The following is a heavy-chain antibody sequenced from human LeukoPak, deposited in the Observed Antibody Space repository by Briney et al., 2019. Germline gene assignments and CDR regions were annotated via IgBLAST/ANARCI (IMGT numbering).Heavy chain of an antibody. V-gene: IGHV1-18*01. D-gene: IGHD2-2*02. CDR2: ISAYNGNT. CDR1: GYTFTSYG. Sequence: ASVKASCKASGYTFTSYGISWVRQAPGQGLEWMGWISAYNGNTNYAQKLQGRVTMTTDTSTSTAYMELRSLRSDDTAVYYCARDPEYCSSTSCYTPPFDYWGQGTLVTVSS. J-gene: IGHJ4*02. CDR3: ARDPEYCSSTSCYTPPFDY.